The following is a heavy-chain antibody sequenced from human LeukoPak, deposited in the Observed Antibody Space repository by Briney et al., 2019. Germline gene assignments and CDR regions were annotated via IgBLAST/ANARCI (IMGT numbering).Heavy chain of an antibody. CDR2: FDPEDGET. CDR3: ARSRIRKRITIFGVGGVQPQYPDY. D-gene: IGHD3-3*01. J-gene: IGHJ4*02. Sequence: ASVKVSCKASGYTFTSYGISWVRQAPGQGLEWMGGFDPEDGETIYAQKFQGRVTMTEDTSTDTAYMELSSLRSEDTAVYYCARSRIRKRITIFGVGGVQPQYPDYWGQGALVTVSS. V-gene: IGHV1-24*01. CDR1: GYTFTSYG.